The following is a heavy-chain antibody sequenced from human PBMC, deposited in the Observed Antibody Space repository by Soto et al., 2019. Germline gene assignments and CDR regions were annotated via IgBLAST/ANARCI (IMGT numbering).Heavy chain of an antibody. V-gene: IGHV1-3*01. CDR2: INAGNGNT. D-gene: IGHD3-22*01. CDR3: ARAGRYSDVNYYDSSGYDY. J-gene: IGHJ4*02. Sequence: ASVKVSCKASGYTFTSYAMHWVRQAPGQRLEWMGWINAGNGNTKYSQKFQGRVTITRDTSASTAYMELSSLRSEDTAVYYCARAGRYSDVNYYDSSGYDYWGQGTLVTVSS. CDR1: GYTFTSYA.